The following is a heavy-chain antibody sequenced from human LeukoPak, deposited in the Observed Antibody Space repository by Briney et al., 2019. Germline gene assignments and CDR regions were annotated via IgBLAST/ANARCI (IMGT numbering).Heavy chain of an antibody. J-gene: IGHJ5*02. CDR2: ITDVGFI. Sequence: GGSLRLSCAAAGFTFGSFSMTWVRQAPGKGLEWVSSITDVGFIYYADSVKGRFIISRDNAKNSLYLQMSSLRAEDTAVYYCARRAMVTNNWFDPWGQGTLVTVSS. V-gene: IGHV3-69-1*01. CDR1: GFTFGSFS. CDR3: ARRAMVTNNWFDP. D-gene: IGHD4/OR15-4a*01.